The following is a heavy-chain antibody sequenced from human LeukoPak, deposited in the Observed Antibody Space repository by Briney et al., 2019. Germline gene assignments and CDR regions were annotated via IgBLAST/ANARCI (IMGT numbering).Heavy chain of an antibody. CDR3: ARLGAGYYFDY. CDR1: GYTFTSYY. CDR2: INPSGGST. V-gene: IGHV1-46*01. D-gene: IGHD1-26*01. J-gene: IGHJ4*02. Sequence: VASVKVSCKASGYTFTSYYMHWVRQAPGQGLEWMGIINPSGGSTSYAQKFQGRVTMTRDMSTSTVYMELSSLRSEDTAVYYCARLGAGYYFDYWGQGTLVTVSS.